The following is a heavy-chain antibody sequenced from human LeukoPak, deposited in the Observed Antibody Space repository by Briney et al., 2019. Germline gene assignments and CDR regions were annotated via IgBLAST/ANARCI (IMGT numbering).Heavy chain of an antibody. D-gene: IGHD4-17*01. CDR1: GGTFSSYA. Sequence: ASVKVSCKASGGTFSSYAISWVRQAPGQGLEWMGIINPSGGSTSYAQKFQGRVTMTRDTSTSTVYMELSSLRPEDTAVYYCAREIHGLDYWGQGTLVTVSS. J-gene: IGHJ4*02. CDR2: INPSGGST. V-gene: IGHV1-46*01. CDR3: AREIHGLDY.